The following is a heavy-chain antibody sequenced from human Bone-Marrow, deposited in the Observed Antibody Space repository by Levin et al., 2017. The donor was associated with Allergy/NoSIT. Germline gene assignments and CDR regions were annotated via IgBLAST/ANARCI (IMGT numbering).Heavy chain of an antibody. CDR1: GGTFSSYA. V-gene: IGHV1-69*13. D-gene: IGHD6-13*01. CDR2: IIPIFGTA. Sequence: SVKVSCKASGGTFSSYAISWVRQAPGQGLEWMGGIIPIFGTANYAQKFQGRVTITADESTSTAYMELSSLRSEDTAVYYCARGRPSIAAAEWLSPFDYWGQGTLVTVSS. J-gene: IGHJ4*02. CDR3: ARGRPSIAAAEWLSPFDY.